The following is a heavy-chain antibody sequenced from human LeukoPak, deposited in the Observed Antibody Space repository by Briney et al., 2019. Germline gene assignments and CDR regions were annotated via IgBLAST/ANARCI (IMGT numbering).Heavy chain of an antibody. Sequence: SETLSLTCTVSGASISSFYWSWIRQPPGKGLEWVGYIYYIGSTNYNPSLNSRVTISLDTSKNQFSLKLNSVTAADTAVYYCARKRHGGPLDYWGQGTLLPVSS. CDR1: GASISSFY. CDR3: ARKRHGGPLDY. CDR2: IYYIGST. J-gene: IGHJ4*02. V-gene: IGHV4-59*01. D-gene: IGHD3-10*01.